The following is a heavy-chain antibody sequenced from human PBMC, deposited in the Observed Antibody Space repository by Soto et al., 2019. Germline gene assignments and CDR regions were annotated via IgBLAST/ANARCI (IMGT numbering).Heavy chain of an antibody. J-gene: IGHJ4*02. V-gene: IGHV1-2*02. Sequence: GASVKVSCKASGYTFTGYYMHWVRQAPGQGLEWMGWINPNSGGTNYAQKFQGRVTMTRDTSISTAYMELSRLRSDDTAVYYCARVIYGYSYGPFDYWGQGTLVTVSS. D-gene: IGHD5-18*01. CDR3: ARVIYGYSYGPFDY. CDR2: INPNSGGT. CDR1: GYTFTGYY.